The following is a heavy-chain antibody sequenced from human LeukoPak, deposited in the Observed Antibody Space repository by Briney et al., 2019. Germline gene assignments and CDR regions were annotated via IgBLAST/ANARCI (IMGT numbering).Heavy chain of an antibody. D-gene: IGHD3-22*01. CDR3: ARGKDDSSGYWGDYFDY. V-gene: IGHV4-31*03. Sequence: SQTLSLTCTVSGGSISSGGYYWSWIRQHPGKGLEWIGYIYYSGSTYYNPSLKSRVTISVDTSKNQFSLKLSSVTAADTAVYYCARGKDDSSGYWGDYFDYWGQGTLVTVSS. CDR2: IYYSGST. J-gene: IGHJ4*02. CDR1: GGSISSGGYY.